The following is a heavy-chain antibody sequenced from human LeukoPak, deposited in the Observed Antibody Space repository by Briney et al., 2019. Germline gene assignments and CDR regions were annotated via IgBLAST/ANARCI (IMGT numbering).Heavy chain of an antibody. V-gene: IGHV3-48*01. CDR3: TREPQDDDKSGLDC. J-gene: IGHJ4*02. D-gene: IGHD3-22*01. CDR2: ITSYSSTI. CDR1: GFTFSIYS. Sequence: PGGSLRLSCAASGFTFSIYSMNWVRQAPGKGLEWVSYITSYSSTIYYGDSVRGRFTISRDNAKNSLYLQMNSLRAEDTAVYYCTREPQDDDKSGLDCWGQGTLVIVSS.